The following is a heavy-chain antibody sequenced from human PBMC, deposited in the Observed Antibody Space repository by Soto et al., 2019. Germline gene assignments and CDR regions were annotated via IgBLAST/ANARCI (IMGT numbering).Heavy chain of an antibody. CDR2: ISYDGSNK. J-gene: IGHJ4*02. V-gene: IGHV3-30-3*01. D-gene: IGHD3-22*01. CDR3: AREGYYDSSGYYWPFDY. Sequence: GGSLRLSCAASGFTFSSYAMHWVRQAPGKGLEWVAVISYDGSNKYYADSVKGRFTISRDNSKNTLYLQMNSLRAEDTAVYYRAREGYYDSSGYYWPFDYWGQGTLVTVSS. CDR1: GFTFSSYA.